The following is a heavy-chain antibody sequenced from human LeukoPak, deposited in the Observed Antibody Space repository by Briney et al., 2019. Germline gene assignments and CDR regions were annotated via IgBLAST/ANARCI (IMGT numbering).Heavy chain of an antibody. D-gene: IGHD3-10*02. Sequence: GGSLRLSCAASGFTFSRYEMNWVRQAPGKGLVWVSYISSSGSTIYYADSVKGRFTISRDNAKNSLYLQMNSLRAEDTAVYYCAELGITMIGGVWGKGTTVTISS. V-gene: IGHV3-48*03. J-gene: IGHJ6*04. CDR2: ISSSGSTI. CDR3: AELGITMIGGV. CDR1: GFTFSRYE.